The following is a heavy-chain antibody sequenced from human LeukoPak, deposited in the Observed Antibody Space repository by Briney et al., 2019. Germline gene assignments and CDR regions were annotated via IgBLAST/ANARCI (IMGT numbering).Heavy chain of an antibody. V-gene: IGHV3-7*01. CDR3: ARDGEANSYGYSGGRYYYYYYMDV. D-gene: IGHD5-18*01. Sequence: PGGSLRLSCAASGFTFSDYEMNWVRQAPGKGLEWVANIKQDGSEKYYVDSVKGRFTISRDNAKNSLYLQMNSLRAEDTAVYYCARDGEANSYGYSGGRYYYYYYMDVWGKGTTVAVSS. CDR1: GFTFSDYE. CDR2: IKQDGSEK. J-gene: IGHJ6*03.